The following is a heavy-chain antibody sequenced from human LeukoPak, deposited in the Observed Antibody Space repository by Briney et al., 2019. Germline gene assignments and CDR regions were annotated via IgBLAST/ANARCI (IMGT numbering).Heavy chain of an antibody. CDR3: ARDRGYCSSTSCYTLGIFDY. D-gene: IGHD2-2*02. CDR1: GFTFSSYS. Sequence: PGGSLRPSCAASGFTFSSYSMNWVRQAPGKGLEWVSSSSSSSSYIYYADSVKGRFTISRDNAKNSLYLQMNSLRAEDTAVYYCARDRGYCSSTSCYTLGIFDYWGQGTLVTVSS. V-gene: IGHV3-21*01. J-gene: IGHJ4*02. CDR2: SSSSSSYI.